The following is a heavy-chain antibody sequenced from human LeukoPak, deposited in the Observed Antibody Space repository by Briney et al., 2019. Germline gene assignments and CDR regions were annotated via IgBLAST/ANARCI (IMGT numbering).Heavy chain of an antibody. Sequence: ASVKVSCKASGGTFSSYAISWVRQAPGQGLEWMGRIIPILGIANYAQKFQGRVTITADKSTSTAYMERSSLRSEDTAVYYCARDLSVGLAAADTHGMDVWGQGTTVTVSS. J-gene: IGHJ6*02. CDR1: GGTFSSYA. CDR2: IIPILGIA. D-gene: IGHD6-13*01. CDR3: ARDLSVGLAAADTHGMDV. V-gene: IGHV1-69*04.